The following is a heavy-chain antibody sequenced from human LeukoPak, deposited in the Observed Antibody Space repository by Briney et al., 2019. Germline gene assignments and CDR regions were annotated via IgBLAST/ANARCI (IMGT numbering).Heavy chain of an antibody. CDR1: GFTFSSYA. CDR3: ARWYCTSTNCYYDY. J-gene: IGHJ4*02. Sequence: PGRSLRLSCAASGFTFSSYAMHWVRQAPGKGLEWVAVISYDGSNKYYADSVKGRFTISRDNSKNTLYLQMNSLRAEDTALYYCARWYCTSTNCYYDYWGQGTLVTVSS. D-gene: IGHD2-2*01. CDR2: ISYDGSNK. V-gene: IGHV3-30*14.